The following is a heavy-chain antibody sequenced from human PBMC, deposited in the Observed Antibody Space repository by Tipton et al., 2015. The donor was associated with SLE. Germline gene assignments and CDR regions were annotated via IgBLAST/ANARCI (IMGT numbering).Heavy chain of an antibody. J-gene: IGHJ4*02. CDR3: ARTLTILGLQTIDY. V-gene: IGHV4-39*01. CDR1: GGSISSSSYY. D-gene: IGHD3/OR15-3a*01. Sequence: TLSLTCTVSGGSISSSSYYWGWIRQPPGKGLEWIGSIYYSGSTSYNPSLKSRLTISADTSKNQFSLRLTSVTAADTAVYYCARTLTILGLQTIDYWSQGTLVTVSS. CDR2: IYYSGST.